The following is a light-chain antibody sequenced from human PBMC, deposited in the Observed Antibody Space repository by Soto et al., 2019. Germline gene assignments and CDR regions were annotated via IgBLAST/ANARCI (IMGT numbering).Light chain of an antibody. CDR2: EGS. J-gene: IGLJ1*01. Sequence: QSALTQPASVSGSPGQSITISCTGTSSDVGSYNLVSWYQQHPGKAPKLMIYEGSKRPSGVSNRFSGSKSGNTASLTISGLQAEDEADYYCCSYAGSSTYYVFGTGTQLPS. CDR3: CSYAGSSTYYV. CDR1: SSDVGSYNL. V-gene: IGLV2-23*01.